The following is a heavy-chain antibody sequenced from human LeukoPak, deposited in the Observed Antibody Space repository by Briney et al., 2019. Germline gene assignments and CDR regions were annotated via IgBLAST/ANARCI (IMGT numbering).Heavy chain of an antibody. V-gene: IGHV3-23*01. D-gene: IGHD2-2*01. J-gene: IGHJ4*02. Sequence: GGSLRLSCSASGFTFTNFAMSWVRQAPGKGLEWVSAISGSGGSTYYADSVKGRFTISRDNSKNTLYLQMNSLRAEDTAVYYCAKDPFSYCSSTSCPAIRDYWGQGTLVTVSS. CDR1: GFTFTNFA. CDR3: AKDPFSYCSSTSCPAIRDY. CDR2: ISGSGGST.